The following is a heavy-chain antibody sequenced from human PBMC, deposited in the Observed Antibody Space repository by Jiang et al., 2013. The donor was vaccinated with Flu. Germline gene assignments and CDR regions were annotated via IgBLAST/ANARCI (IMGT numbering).Heavy chain of an antibody. CDR2: TFYRSKWYN. Sequence: SQTLSLTCAISGDSVSSNSAAWNWIRQSPSRGLEWLGRTFYRSKWYNDYALSVKSRITINPDTSRHQFSLHLNSVTPEDTAVYFCARSDIAAAGLDAFDIWGQGTMVTVSS. D-gene: IGHD6-13*01. CDR1: GDSVSSNSAA. CDR3: ARSDIAAAGLDAFDI. J-gene: IGHJ3*02. V-gene: IGHV6-1*01.